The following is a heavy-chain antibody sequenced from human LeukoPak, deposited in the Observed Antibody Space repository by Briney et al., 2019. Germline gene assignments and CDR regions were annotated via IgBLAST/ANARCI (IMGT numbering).Heavy chain of an antibody. CDR3: AKHRFESGGYHSTD. CDR1: GFTFSNYW. J-gene: IGHJ4*02. CDR2: IKEDGSEK. D-gene: IGHD3-22*01. V-gene: IGHV3-7*03. Sequence: GGSLRLSCAVSGFTFSNYWMTWVRQAPGKGLEWVANIKEDGSEKYYVDSVRGRFTISRDNSKNTLYLQMNSLRDEDTAVYYCAKHRFESGGYHSTDWGQGTLVTVSS.